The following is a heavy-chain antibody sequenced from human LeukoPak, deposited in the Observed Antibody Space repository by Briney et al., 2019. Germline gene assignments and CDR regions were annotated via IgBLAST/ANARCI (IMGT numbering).Heavy chain of an antibody. CDR2: IYYSGST. J-gene: IGHJ3*02. CDR1: GGSLSSYY. Sequence: SETLSLTCTVSGGSLSSYYWSWMRQPPGKGLEWIGYIYYSGSTNYNPSLKSRVTISVDTSSNQLSLKLNSVTAADMAVYYCARDRRGLKNAFDMWGQGTMVTVSS. D-gene: IGHD3-10*01. V-gene: IGHV4-59*01. CDR3: ARDRRGLKNAFDM.